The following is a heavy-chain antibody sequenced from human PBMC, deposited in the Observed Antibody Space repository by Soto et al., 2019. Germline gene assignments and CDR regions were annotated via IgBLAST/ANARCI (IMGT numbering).Heavy chain of an antibody. J-gene: IGHJ5*02. CDR3: AREGRITMVRGVISWFDP. CDR1: GGSISRGDYY. V-gene: IGHV4-30-4*01. CDR2: IYYSGST. D-gene: IGHD3-10*01. Sequence: SETLSLTCPVSGGSISRGDYYWSLIRQPPGKGLEWIGYIYYSGSTYYNPSLKSRVTISVDTSKNQFSLKLSSVTAADTAVYYCAREGRITMVRGVISWFDPWGQGTLVTVSS.